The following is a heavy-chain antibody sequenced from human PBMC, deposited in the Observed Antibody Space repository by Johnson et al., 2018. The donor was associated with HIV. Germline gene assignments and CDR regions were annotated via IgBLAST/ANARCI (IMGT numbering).Heavy chain of an antibody. CDR1: GFTFRNFG. V-gene: IGHV3-30*02. J-gene: IGHJ3*02. D-gene: IGHD3-10*02. CDR3: AKCGKLLWSGDNDGFDI. Sequence: QVQLVESGGGVVQPGGSLRLSCATSGFTFRNFGMHWVRQAPGKGLEWVSFIRYDGSSEYYADSLKGRFTISRDTPKNTLFLQMNSLRAEDTAVYYCAKCGKLLWSGDNDGFDIWGQGTMVTVSS. CDR2: IRYDGSSE.